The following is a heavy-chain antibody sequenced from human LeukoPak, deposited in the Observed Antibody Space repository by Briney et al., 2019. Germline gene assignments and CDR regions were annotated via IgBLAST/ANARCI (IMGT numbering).Heavy chain of an antibody. J-gene: IGHJ5*02. V-gene: IGHV4-34*01. CDR2: INHSGST. Sequence: SSETLSLTCAVYGGSFSGYYWSWIRQPPGKGLEWIGEINHSGSTNYNPSLKSRVTISVDTSKNQFSLKLSSVTAADTAVYYCARLAGDYVIIRRYNWFDPWGQGTLVTVSS. CDR1: GGSFSGYY. CDR3: ARLAGDYVIIRRYNWFDP. D-gene: IGHD4-17*01.